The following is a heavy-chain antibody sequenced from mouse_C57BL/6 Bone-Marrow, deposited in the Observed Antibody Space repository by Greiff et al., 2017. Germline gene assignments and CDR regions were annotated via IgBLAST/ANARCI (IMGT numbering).Heavy chain of an antibody. J-gene: IGHJ3*01. CDR3: ARDGGPSTMVTPFAY. V-gene: IGHV5-4*01. CDR1: GFTFSSYA. D-gene: IGHD2-2*01. CDR2: ISDGGSYT. Sequence: DVKLVESGGGLVKPGGSLKLSCAASGFTFSSYAMSWVRQTPEKRLEWVATISDGGSYTYYPDNVKGRFTISRDHAKNNLYLQMSHLKSEDTAMYYCARDGGPSTMVTPFAYWGQGTLVTVSA.